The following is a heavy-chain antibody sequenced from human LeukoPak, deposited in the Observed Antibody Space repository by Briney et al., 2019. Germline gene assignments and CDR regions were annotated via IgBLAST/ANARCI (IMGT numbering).Heavy chain of an antibody. CDR3: TRAIKRQSTMIVVVIGEEDAFHI. CDR1: GFTFGDYV. CDR2: IRSKAYGGTT. J-gene: IGHJ3*02. D-gene: IGHD3-22*01. Sequence: GGSLRLSCTDSGFTFGDYVLSWVRQAPGKGLEWVGFIRSKAYGGTTEYAASVKGRFTISRDDSKSIAYLQMNSLKTEDTAVYYCTRAIKRQSTMIVVVIGEEDAFHIWGQGTMVTVSS. V-gene: IGHV3-49*04.